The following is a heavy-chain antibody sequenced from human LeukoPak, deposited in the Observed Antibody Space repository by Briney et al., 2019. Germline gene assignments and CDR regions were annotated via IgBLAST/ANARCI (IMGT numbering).Heavy chain of an antibody. CDR1: GYSFTNYW. Sequence: KCGESLKISCKAFGYSFTNYWIGWVRQMPGKGLEWMGIIYPGDSDTRYSPSFQGQVTISADKSISTAYLQWSSLKASDTAMYYCARLEVRGYSGYGEFDYWGQGTLVTVSS. V-gene: IGHV5-51*01. J-gene: IGHJ4*02. CDR2: IYPGDSDT. D-gene: IGHD5-12*01. CDR3: ARLEVRGYSGYGEFDY.